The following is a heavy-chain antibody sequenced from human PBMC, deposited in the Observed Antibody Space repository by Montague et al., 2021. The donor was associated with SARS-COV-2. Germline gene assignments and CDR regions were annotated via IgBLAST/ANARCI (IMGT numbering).Heavy chain of an antibody. V-gene: IGHV4-30-2*06. CDR2: IYQSGXA. CDR1: GGSVSSGDYS. Sequence: TLSLTCVVSGGSVSSGDYSWSWIRQSPGKGLEWIGYIYQSGXAXYXXSLKSRVTISIDTSNNQFSLNLRSVTAADTGLYYCATGTRMYRMDFWGQGTTVTVSS. CDR3: ATGTRMYRMDF. D-gene: IGHD3-10*01. J-gene: IGHJ6*02.